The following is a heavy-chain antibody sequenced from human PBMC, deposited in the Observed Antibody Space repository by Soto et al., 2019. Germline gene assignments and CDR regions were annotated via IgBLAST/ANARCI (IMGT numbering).Heavy chain of an antibody. J-gene: IGHJ5*02. D-gene: IGHD3-22*01. Sequence: QVQLVQSGAEVKKPGASVKVSCKASGYTFTSYDINWVRQATGQGLEWMGWMNPNSGNTGYAQKFQGRVTMTRNTSMIKDYMGLSSQISEDTAVYYCARGYRSTMIVVVMTTHPTRFDPWGQGTLGTGSS. CDR1: GYTFTSYD. V-gene: IGHV1-8*01. CDR3: ARGYRSTMIVVVMTTHPTRFDP. CDR2: MNPNSGNT.